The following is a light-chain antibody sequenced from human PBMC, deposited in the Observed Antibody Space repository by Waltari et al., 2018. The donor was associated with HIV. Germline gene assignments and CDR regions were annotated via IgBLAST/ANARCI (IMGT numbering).Light chain of an antibody. J-gene: IGLJ1*01. CDR1: SSYVGGYNY. V-gene: IGLV2-14*01. CDR2: DVS. Sequence: QSALTQPASVSGSPGQSITISCTGTSSYVGGYNYVSWYQQHPGKAPKLMIYDVSNRPSGVSNRFSGSNSGNTASLTISGLQAEDEADYYCSSYTSTYVFGTGTKVTVL. CDR3: SSYTSTYV.